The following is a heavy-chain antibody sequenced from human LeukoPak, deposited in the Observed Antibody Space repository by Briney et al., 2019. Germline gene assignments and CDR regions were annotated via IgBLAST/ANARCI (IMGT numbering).Heavy chain of an antibody. D-gene: IGHD2-2*02. CDR1: GFTFSTYW. J-gene: IGHJ4*02. V-gene: IGHV3-7*01. Sequence: HAGGSLRFSCAASGFTFSTYWMTWVRQAPGKGLEGVANMKRDGSEIYYAGSVKGRFTISRDNAKNSLYLQMNSLRAEDTAVHYCARYTEYYFDYWGQGTLVTVSS. CDR3: ARYTEYYFDY. CDR2: MKRDGSEI.